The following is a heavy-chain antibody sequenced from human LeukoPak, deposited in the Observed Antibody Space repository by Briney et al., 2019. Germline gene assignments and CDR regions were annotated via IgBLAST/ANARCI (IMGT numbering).Heavy chain of an antibody. J-gene: IGHJ4*02. CDR2: IRSKAYGGTT. Sequence: PGGSLRLSCTASGFTFGDYAMSWFRQAPGKGLEGVGFIRSKAYGGTTEYAASVKGSFTISRDDSKSIAYLQMNSLKTEDTAVYYCTRGVYCGGDCYSDFDYWGQGTLVTVSS. CDR1: GFTFGDYA. CDR3: TRGVYCGGDCYSDFDY. V-gene: IGHV3-49*03. D-gene: IGHD2-21*02.